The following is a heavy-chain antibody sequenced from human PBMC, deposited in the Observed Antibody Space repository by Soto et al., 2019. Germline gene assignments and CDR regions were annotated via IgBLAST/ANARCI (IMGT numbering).Heavy chain of an antibody. CDR2: IYPGDSDT. J-gene: IGHJ4*02. D-gene: IGHD3-3*01. CDR1: GYSFTSYW. Sequence: GESLKISCKGSGYSFTSYWNGWVRQMPGKGLEWMGIIYPGDSDTRYSPSFQGQVTISADKSISTAYLQWSSLKASDTAMYYCAREDENYDFWSGYYSYWGQGTLVTVSS. CDR3: AREDENYDFWSGYYSY. V-gene: IGHV5-51*01.